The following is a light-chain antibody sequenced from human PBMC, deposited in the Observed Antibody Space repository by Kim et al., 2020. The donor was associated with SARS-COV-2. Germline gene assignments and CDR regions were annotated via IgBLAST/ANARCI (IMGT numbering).Light chain of an antibody. CDR3: YFRHSIGDHLV. CDR1: SLRKYY. CDR2: GKN. V-gene: IGLV3-19*01. J-gene: IGLJ2*01. Sequence: SSELTQDPAVSVALGQTVRITCQGDSLRKYYASWYQQKPGQAPVLVIYGKNNRPSGIPDRFSGSSSGDTVSLTITGAQPEDEADFYCYFRHSIGDHLVFG.